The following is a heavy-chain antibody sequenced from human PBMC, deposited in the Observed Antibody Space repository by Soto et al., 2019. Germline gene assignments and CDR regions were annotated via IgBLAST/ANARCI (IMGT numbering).Heavy chain of an antibody. D-gene: IGHD6-25*01. V-gene: IGHV1-2*04. CDR1: AYTFRCYY. CDR3: ARGESQQQRDY. J-gene: IGHJ4*02. Sequence: ASVKVSCKASAYTFRCYYMYCVRQAPGQGLERMGWINPNSGGTNYAQKFQGWVTMTRDTSISTSYMELSRLRSDDTALFYCARGESQQQRDYWGQGSLVTVSS. CDR2: INPNSGGT.